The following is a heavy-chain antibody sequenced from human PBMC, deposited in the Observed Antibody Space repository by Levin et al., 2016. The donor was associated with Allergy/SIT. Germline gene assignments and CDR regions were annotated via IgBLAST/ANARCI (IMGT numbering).Heavy chain of an antibody. D-gene: IGHD4-23*01. V-gene: IGHV4-39*01. Sequence: SETLSLTCTVSGGSISSTNYFWVWIRQPPGKGLEWIGIINPRRGTYQNPSLRSRLTMSADTLRNQFSLRLTSVTAADTAVYYCASEYGGHRAFDIWGQGTMVTVSS. J-gene: IGHJ3*02. CDR3: ASEYGGHRAFDI. CDR1: GGSISSTNYF. CDR2: INPRRGT.